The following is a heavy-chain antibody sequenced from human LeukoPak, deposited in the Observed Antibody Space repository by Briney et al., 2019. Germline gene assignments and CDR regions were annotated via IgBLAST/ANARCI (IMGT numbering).Heavy chain of an antibody. CDR2: ISYDGSNK. Sequence: GRSLRLSCAASGFTFSSYGMHWVRQAPGKGLEWVAVISYDGSNKYYADSVKGRFTISRDNSKNTLYLQMNSLRAEDTAVYYCAEDLYSYGPDYWGQGTLVTVSS. V-gene: IGHV3-30*18. D-gene: IGHD5-18*01. J-gene: IGHJ4*02. CDR3: AEDLYSYGPDY. CDR1: GFTFSSYG.